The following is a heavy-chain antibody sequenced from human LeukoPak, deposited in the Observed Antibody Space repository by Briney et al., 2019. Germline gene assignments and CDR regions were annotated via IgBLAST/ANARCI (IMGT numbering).Heavy chain of an antibody. CDR3: PKGMSSSSVFDY. CDR2: ISYDGSNK. Sequence: PGRSLRLSCAASGFTFSSYGMHWVRQAPGKGLEWVAVISYDGSNKYYADSVKGRFTISRDNSKNTLYLQMNSLRAEDTAVYYCPKGMSSSSVFDYWGQGTLVTVSS. V-gene: IGHV3-30*18. J-gene: IGHJ4*02. D-gene: IGHD6-6*01. CDR1: GFTFSSYG.